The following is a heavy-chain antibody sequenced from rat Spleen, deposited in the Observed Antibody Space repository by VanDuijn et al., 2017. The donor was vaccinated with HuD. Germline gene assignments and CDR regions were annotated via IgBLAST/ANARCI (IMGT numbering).Heavy chain of an antibody. CDR1: GFTFSDYY. D-gene: IGHD1-7*01. CDR2: ISYDGGKS. V-gene: IGHV5-7*01. J-gene: IGHJ2*01. CDR3: ARPTTGIPFNY. Sequence: EVQLVESGGGLVQPGRSLRLSCAASGFTFSDYYMAWVRQAPTKGLEWVASISYDGGKSYYRDSVRGRFSISRDDAKSNLYLQMDSLRSEDPAIYYCARPTTGIPFNYWGQGVMVTVSS.